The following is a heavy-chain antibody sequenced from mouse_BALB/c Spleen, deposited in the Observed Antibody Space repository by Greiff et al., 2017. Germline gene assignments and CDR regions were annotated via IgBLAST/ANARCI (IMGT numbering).Heavy chain of an antibody. D-gene: IGHD1-1*01. Sequence: EVMLVESGGGLVQPGGSLRLSCATSGFTFTDYYMSWVRQPPGKALEWLGFIRNKANGYTTEYSASVKGRFTISRDNSQSILYLQMNTLRAEDSANYYCAREGLRYYRLFAYWGQGTLVTVSA. J-gene: IGHJ3*01. V-gene: IGHV7-3*02. CDR1: GFTFTDYY. CDR3: AREGLRYYRLFAY. CDR2: IRNKANGYTT.